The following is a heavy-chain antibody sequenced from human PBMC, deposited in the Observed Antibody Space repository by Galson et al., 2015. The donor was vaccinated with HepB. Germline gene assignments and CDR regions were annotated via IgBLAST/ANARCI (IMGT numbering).Heavy chain of an antibody. D-gene: IGHD3-10*01. CDR3: ARGVVRGFGELSAGY. J-gene: IGHJ4*02. V-gene: IGHV1-2*02. Sequence: SVKVSCKASGYTFTGYYMHWVRQAPGQGLEWMGWINPNSGGTNYAQKFQGRVTMTRDTSISTAYMELSRLRSDDTAVYYCARGVVRGFGELSAGYWGQGTLVTVSS. CDR1: GYTFTGYY. CDR2: INPNSGGT.